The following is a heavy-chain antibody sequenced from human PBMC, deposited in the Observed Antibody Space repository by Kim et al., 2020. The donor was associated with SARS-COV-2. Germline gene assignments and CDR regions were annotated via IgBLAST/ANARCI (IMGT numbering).Heavy chain of an antibody. CDR3: AREAITLIGYHMDV. J-gene: IGHJ6*03. CDR2: TSSSTNTI. V-gene: IGHV3-48*02. CDR1: GFRFKTYG. Sequence: GGSLRLSCVTSGFRFKTYGMNWVRQAPGKGLEWISYTSSSTNTIYYADSVKGRFTISRDNAQNSLYLQMSSLRNEDTAVYFCAREAITLIGYHMDVWGQGTTVIVSS. D-gene: IGHD3-22*01.